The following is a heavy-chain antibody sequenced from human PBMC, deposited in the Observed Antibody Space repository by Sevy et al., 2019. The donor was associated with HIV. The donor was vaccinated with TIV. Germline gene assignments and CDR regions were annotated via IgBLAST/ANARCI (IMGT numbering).Heavy chain of an antibody. D-gene: IGHD2-2*01. CDR1: GFTFSSHA. Sequence: GGSLRLSCAASGFTFSSHAMTWARQAPGKGLEWVSSISSSAVSTYYAYSVKGRFTISRDNSKNMVYLQMNSLRAEDTAVYYCAKGGVVPAAMVGGYMDVWGKGTTVTVSS. CDR3: AKGGVVPAAMVGGYMDV. CDR2: ISSSAVST. J-gene: IGHJ6*03. V-gene: IGHV3-23*01.